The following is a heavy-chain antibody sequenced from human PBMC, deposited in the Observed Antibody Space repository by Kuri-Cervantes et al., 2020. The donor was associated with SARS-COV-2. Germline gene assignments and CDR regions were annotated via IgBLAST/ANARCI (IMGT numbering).Heavy chain of an antibody. D-gene: IGHD3-9*01. V-gene: IGHV4-59*12. CDR1: GGSFSGYY. Sequence: GSLRLSCAVYGGSFSGYYWSWIRQPPGKGLEWIGYIYYSGSTNYNPSLKSRVTISVDTSKNQFSLKLSSVTAADTAVYYCAGSRKYYDILTGYYIPVYYYYMDVWGKGTTVTVSS. CDR3: AGSRKYYDILTGYYIPVYYYYMDV. J-gene: IGHJ6*03. CDR2: IYYSGST.